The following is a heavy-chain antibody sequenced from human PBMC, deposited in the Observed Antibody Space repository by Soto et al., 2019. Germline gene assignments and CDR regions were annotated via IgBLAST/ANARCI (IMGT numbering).Heavy chain of an antibody. CDR2: TNHSGRT. CDR3: ARAGGLWFGESLQLDY. Sequence: QVQLQESGPGLVKPSGTLSLTCAVSGGSISSSNWWCWVRQPPGKGLEWIGETNHSGRTNYNPSLKSRVTISVDKSKNQFSLKLSSVTAADTAVYYCARAGGLWFGESLQLDYWGQGTLVTVSS. CDR1: GGSISSSNW. V-gene: IGHV4-4*02. D-gene: IGHD3-10*01. J-gene: IGHJ4*02.